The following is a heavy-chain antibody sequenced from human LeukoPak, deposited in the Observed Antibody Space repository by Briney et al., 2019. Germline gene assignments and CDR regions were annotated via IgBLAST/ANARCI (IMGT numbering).Heavy chain of an antibody. Sequence: ASVKVSCKASGYTFTSYDINWVRQATGQGLEWMGWMNPNSGNTGYAQKFQGRVTITRNTSISTAYMGLSSLRSEDTAVYYCARAIKHRTYYDFWSGYYPYYYMDVWGKGTTVTVSS. D-gene: IGHD3-3*01. CDR1: GYTFTSYD. J-gene: IGHJ6*03. V-gene: IGHV1-8*03. CDR2: MNPNSGNT. CDR3: ARAIKHRTYYDFWSGYYPYYYMDV.